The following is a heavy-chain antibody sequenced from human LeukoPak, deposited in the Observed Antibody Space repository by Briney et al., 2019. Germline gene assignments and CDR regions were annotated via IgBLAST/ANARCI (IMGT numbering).Heavy chain of an antibody. Sequence: AGGSLRLSCGTSGFTFSNFAMSGVRQAQGKGLEWIGYIHYSGSTNYNPSLKSRVTISVDTSKNQFSLKLSSVTAADTAVYYCARLVGATTPLDIWGQGTMVTVSS. CDR3: ARLVGATTPLDI. D-gene: IGHD1-26*01. CDR1: GFTFSNFA. CDR2: IHYSGST. V-gene: IGHV4-59*08. J-gene: IGHJ3*02.